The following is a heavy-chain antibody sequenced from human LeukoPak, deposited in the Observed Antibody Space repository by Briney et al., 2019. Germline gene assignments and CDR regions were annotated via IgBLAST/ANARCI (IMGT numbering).Heavy chain of an antibody. CDR3: ARDGVPAAVSCPGRFDP. D-gene: IGHD2-2*01. J-gene: IGHJ5*02. V-gene: IGHV4-59*01. CDR1: GGSISDYY. CDR2: VHYSGTP. Sequence: SETLSLTCTVSGGSISDYYWTWIRQPPDKGLEWIGYVHYSGTPNNNPSLKSRVTFSVDTSKNQFSLKLTSVTAADTAVYYCARDGVPAAVSCPGRFDPWGQGTLVTVSS.